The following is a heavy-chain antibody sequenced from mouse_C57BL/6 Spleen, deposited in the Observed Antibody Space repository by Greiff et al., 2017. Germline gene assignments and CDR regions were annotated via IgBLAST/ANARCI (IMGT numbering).Heavy chain of an antibody. Sequence: EVQLQQSGPELVKPGASVKISCKASGYTFTDYYMNWVKQSHGKSLEWIGDINPNNGGTSYNQKCKGKATLTVEKSSSTAYMELRSLTSEDSAVYYCARGDGLGFAYWGQGTLVTVSA. CDR1: GYTFTDYY. CDR3: ARGDGLGFAY. CDR2: INPNNGGT. D-gene: IGHD2-3*01. J-gene: IGHJ3*01. V-gene: IGHV1-26*01.